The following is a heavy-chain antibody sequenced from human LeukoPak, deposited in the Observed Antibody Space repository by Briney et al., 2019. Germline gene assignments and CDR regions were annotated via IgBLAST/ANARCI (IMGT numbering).Heavy chain of an antibody. CDR2: IYSSGST. J-gene: IGHJ6*03. D-gene: IGHD2-2*01. CDR3: AGAVKLGYCSSTSCYGSDYYYMDV. CDR1: GGSISSYY. V-gene: IGHV4-59*12. Sequence: SETLSLTCTVSGGSISSYYWSWIRQPPGKGLEWIGYIYSSGSTNYNPSLKSRLTISVDASKNQFSLKLSSVTAADTAVYYCAGAVKLGYCSSTSCYGSDYYYMDVWGKGTTVTVSS.